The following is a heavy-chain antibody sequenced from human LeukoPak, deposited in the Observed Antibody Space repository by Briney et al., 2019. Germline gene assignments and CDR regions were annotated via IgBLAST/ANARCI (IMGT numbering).Heavy chain of an antibody. J-gene: IGHJ4*02. V-gene: IGHV4-39*07. CDR3: ARRMYYYGSGRGYYFDY. Sequence: PSETLSLTCTVSGDSISSSSSYWGWIRQPPGEGLEWIGSIYYSGSTNYNPSLKSRVTISVDTSKNQFSLKLSSVTAADTAVYYCARRMYYYGSGRGYYFDYWGQGTLVTVSS. CDR1: GDSISSSSSY. CDR2: IYYSGST. D-gene: IGHD3-10*01.